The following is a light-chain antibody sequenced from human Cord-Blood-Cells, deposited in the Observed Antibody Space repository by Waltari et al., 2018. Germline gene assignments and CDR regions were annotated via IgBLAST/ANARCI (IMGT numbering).Light chain of an antibody. V-gene: IGLV2-14*01. CDR1: SSDVGGYNS. Sequence: QSALTQPASVSGSPGQSITISCTGTSSDVGGYNSFSWYQQHPGKAPKLMIYDVSNRPSGVSNGFSCSKSGNTSSLTISGLQAEDEADYYCSSYTSSSTYVFGTGTKVTVL. CDR2: DVS. CDR3: SSYTSSSTYV. J-gene: IGLJ1*01.